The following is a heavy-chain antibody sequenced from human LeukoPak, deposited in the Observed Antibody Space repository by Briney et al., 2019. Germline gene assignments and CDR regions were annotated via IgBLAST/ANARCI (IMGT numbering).Heavy chain of an antibody. D-gene: IGHD2-21*01. J-gene: IGHJ4*02. CDR1: GYTFTDYY. V-gene: IGHV1-69-2*01. CDR3: TPDRIGARPFDY. CDR2: IDPQDGKT. Sequence: ASVKVSCKTSGYTFTDYYIHWILQAPGKGLEWMGRIDPQDGKTKLAARFQGRLTISADTSTDTSYMDLSSLTSEDTAVYYCTPDRIGARPFDYWGQGTLVTVSS.